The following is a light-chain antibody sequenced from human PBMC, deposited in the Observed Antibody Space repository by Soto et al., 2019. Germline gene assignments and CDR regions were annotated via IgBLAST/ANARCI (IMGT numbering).Light chain of an antibody. CDR2: AAS. CDR1: QSISSY. Sequence: GDRATITCRASQSISSYLNWYQQKPGKAPKLLIYAASSLQSGVPSRFSGSGSGTDFTLTISSLQPEDFATYYCQQSYSTPGFTFGPGTKVDIK. J-gene: IGKJ3*01. CDR3: QQSYSTPGFT. V-gene: IGKV1-39*01.